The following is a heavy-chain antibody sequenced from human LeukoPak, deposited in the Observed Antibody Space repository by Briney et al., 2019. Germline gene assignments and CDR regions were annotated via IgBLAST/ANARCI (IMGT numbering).Heavy chain of an antibody. Sequence: ASVKVSCKASGYTFTGYYMHWVRQAPGQGLEWMGRINPNSGGTNYAQKFQGRVTMTRDTSIGTAYMELSRLRSDDTAVYYCAREPKAYCDGDCYPDYWGQGTLVTVSS. V-gene: IGHV1-2*06. CDR1: GYTFTGYY. CDR3: AREPKAYCDGDCYPDY. CDR2: INPNSGGT. J-gene: IGHJ4*02. D-gene: IGHD2-21*02.